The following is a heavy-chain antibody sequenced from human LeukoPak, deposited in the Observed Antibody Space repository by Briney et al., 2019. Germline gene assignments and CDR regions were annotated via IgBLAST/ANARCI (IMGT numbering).Heavy chain of an antibody. J-gene: IGHJ4*02. Sequence: PGGSLRLSCAASGFTFSSYDMHWVRQPPAKGREWVVFIRYDGNNKYYADTVKGRLTISRDNSKTTLSLQMKSLRAEDTAVYYCAKDLGYSSSIFDYWGQGTLVTVSS. CDR1: GFTFSSYD. CDR3: AKDLGYSSSIFDY. D-gene: IGHD6-13*01. V-gene: IGHV3-30*02. CDR2: IRYDGNNK.